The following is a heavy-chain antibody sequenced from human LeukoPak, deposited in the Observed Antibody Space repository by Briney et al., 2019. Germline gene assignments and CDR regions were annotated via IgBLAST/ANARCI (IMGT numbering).Heavy chain of an antibody. CDR3: AGSPRVAGGHYYFDY. CDR1: GGSISNYY. Sequence: PSETLSLTCTFSGGSISNYYWSWIRQPAGKGLEWIGRIYTGGGTNYNPSLKSRVTMSVSKNHFSLKLSSVTAADPAVYHCAGSPRVAGGHYYFDYWGQGTLVTVSS. D-gene: IGHD6-13*01. J-gene: IGHJ4*02. CDR2: IYTGGGT. V-gene: IGHV4-4*07.